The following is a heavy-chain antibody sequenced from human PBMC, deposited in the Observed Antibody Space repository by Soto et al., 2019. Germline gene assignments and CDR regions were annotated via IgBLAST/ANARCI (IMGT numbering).Heavy chain of an antibody. CDR3: ARGPAEYGFWSGYYSRGAFDI. D-gene: IGHD3-3*01. CDR1: GYTFTSYD. CDR2: MNPNSGNT. Sequence: ASVKVSCKASGYTFTSYDINWVRQATGQGLEWMGWMNPNSGNTGYAQKFQGRVTMTRNTSISTAYMELSSLRSEDTAVYYCARGPAEYGFWSGYYSRGAFDIWGQGTMVTVSS. V-gene: IGHV1-8*01. J-gene: IGHJ3*02.